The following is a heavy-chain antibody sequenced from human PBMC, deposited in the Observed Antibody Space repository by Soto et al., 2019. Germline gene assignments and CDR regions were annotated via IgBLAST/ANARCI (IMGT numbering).Heavy chain of an antibody. J-gene: IGHJ4*02. Sequence: QVQLVQSGAEVKKPGSSVKVSCKASGGTFSSYAISWVRQAPGQGLEWMGGIIPSFGTANYAQKFQGRVTITADESTSTAYMELRSLRSEDAAVYCCARGGRGTGTTVYWGQGCLVTVSS. V-gene: IGHV1-69*12. CDR3: ARGGRGTGTTVY. D-gene: IGHD4-17*01. CDR1: GGTFSSYA. CDR2: IIPSFGTA.